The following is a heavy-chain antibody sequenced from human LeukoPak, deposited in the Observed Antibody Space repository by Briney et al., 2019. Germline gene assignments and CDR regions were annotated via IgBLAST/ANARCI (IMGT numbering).Heavy chain of an antibody. CDR2: IYHSGGT. Sequence: PSGTLSLTCAVSGGSISSSTNWWSWVRQPPGKGLEWIGEIYHSGGTNYNPSLKSRITISVDKSQNQFSLKVNSLTAADTAVYYCARGDYYGSGTNWFDPWGQGTLVTVSS. CDR1: GGSISSSTNW. D-gene: IGHD3-10*01. CDR3: ARGDYYGSGTNWFDP. V-gene: IGHV4-4*02. J-gene: IGHJ5*02.